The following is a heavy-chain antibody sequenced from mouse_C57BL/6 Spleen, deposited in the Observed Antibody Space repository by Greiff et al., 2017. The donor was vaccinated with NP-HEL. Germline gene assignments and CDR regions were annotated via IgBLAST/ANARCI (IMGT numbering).Heavy chain of an antibody. CDR1: GYTFTSYW. V-gene: IGHV1-59*01. Sequence: MQLQQPGAELVRPGTSVKLSCKASGYTFTSYWMHWVKQRPGQGLEWIGVIDPSDSYTNYNQKFKGKATLTVDTSSSTAYMQLSSLTSEDSAVYYCARDGYDKGAWFAYWGQGTLVTVSA. D-gene: IGHD2-2*01. J-gene: IGHJ3*01. CDR3: ARDGYDKGAWFAY. CDR2: IDPSDSYT.